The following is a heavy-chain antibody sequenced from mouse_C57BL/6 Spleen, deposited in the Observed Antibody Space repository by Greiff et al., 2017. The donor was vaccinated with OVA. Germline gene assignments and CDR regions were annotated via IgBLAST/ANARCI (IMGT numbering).Heavy chain of an antibody. CDR3: ARWDYDYYYAMDY. V-gene: IGHV1-64*01. D-gene: IGHD2-4*01. J-gene: IGHJ4*01. CDR1: GYTFTSYW. Sequence: VQLQQPGAELVKPGASVKLSCKASGYTFTSYWMHWVKQRPGQGLEWLGMIHPNSGSTNYNEKFKSKATLTVDKSSSTAYMQLSSLTSEDSAVYYCARWDYDYYYAMDYWGQGTSVTVSS. CDR2: IHPNSGST.